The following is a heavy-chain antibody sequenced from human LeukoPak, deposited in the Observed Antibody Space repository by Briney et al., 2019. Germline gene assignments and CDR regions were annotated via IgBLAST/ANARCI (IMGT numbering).Heavy chain of an antibody. Sequence: SGGSLRLSCAASGFTFDDYAMHWVRQAPGKGLEWVSGISWNSGSIGYADSVKGRFTISRDNAKNSLYLQMNSLRAEDTALYYCAKDHGYSGTRSTYFDYWGQGTLVTVSS. CDR1: GFTFDDYA. CDR3: AKDHGYSGTRSTYFDY. J-gene: IGHJ4*02. D-gene: IGHD1-26*01. CDR2: ISWNSGSI. V-gene: IGHV3-9*01.